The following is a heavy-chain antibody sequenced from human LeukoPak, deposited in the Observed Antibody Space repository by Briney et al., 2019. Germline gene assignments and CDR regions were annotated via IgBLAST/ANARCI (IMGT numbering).Heavy chain of an antibody. Sequence: GASLRLSCTASGFTFNSYAMNWVRQAPGQGLEWISGMSRNSGTTGYAEKFQGRVTMTRNTSISTAHMELSSLRSEDTAVYYCARGPPHYDFWSGYSFFHFLGYDYWGQGTLVTVSS. V-gene: IGHV1-8*01. CDR3: ARGPPHYDFWSGYSFFHFLGYDY. D-gene: IGHD3-3*01. CDR1: GFTFNSYA. CDR2: MSRNSGTT. J-gene: IGHJ4*02.